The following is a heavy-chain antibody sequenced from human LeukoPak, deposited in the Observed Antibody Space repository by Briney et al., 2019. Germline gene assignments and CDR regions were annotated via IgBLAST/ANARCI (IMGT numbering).Heavy chain of an antibody. D-gene: IGHD2-15*01. CDR3: ARGGGYCSGGNCFDAFDI. V-gene: IGHV4-31*03. Sequence: SETLSLTCTVSGGSINSGGYYWSWIRQHPGKGLEWIGYIYYSGSAYYNPSLKSRVTISIDTSKNQFSLKLSSVTAADTAVYYCARGGGYCSGGNCFDAFDIWGQGTMVTVSS. CDR1: GGSINSGGYY. J-gene: IGHJ3*02. CDR2: IYYSGSA.